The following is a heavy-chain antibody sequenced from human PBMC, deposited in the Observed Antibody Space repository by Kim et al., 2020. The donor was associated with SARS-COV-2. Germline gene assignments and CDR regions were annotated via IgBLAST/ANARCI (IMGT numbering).Heavy chain of an antibody. Sequence: SETLSLTCAVYGGSFSGYYWSWIRQPPGKGLEWIGEINHSGSTNYNPSLKSRVTISVDTSKNQFSLKLSSVTAADTAVYYCARRRLRRYDFWSLEVVDAFDIWGQGTMVTVSS. CDR2: INHSGST. CDR3: ARRRLRRYDFWSLEVVDAFDI. D-gene: IGHD3-3*01. V-gene: IGHV4-34*01. CDR1: GGSFSGYY. J-gene: IGHJ3*02.